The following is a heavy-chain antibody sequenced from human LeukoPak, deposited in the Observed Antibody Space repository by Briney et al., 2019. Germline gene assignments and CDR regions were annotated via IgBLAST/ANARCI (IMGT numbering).Heavy chain of an antibody. V-gene: IGHV3-21*01. Sequence: GGSLRLSCAASGFTFSSYSMNWVRQAPGKGLEWVSSISSSSYIYYADSVKGRFTISRDNAKNSLYLQMNSLRAEDTAVYYCARDGRRRYFDYWGQGTLVTVSS. CDR3: ARDGRRRYFDY. J-gene: IGHJ4*02. CDR2: ISSSSYI. CDR1: GFTFSSYS.